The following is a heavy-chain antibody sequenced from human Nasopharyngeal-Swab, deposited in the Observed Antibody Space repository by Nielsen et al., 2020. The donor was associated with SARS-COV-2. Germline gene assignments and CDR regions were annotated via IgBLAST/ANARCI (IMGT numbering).Heavy chain of an antibody. CDR3: ARRTFSSTSLIDC. J-gene: IGHJ4*02. V-gene: IGHV3-7*01. Sequence: VRQAPGKGLEWVANIKQDGSEKYYEDFVKGRFTISRDNAKNSLYLQMNSLRVEDTAVYYCARRTFSSTSLIDCWGQGTLVTVSS. D-gene: IGHD2-2*01. CDR2: IKQDGSEK.